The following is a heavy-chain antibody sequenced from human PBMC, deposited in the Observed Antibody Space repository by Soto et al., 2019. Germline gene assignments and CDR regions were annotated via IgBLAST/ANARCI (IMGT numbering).Heavy chain of an antibody. V-gene: IGHV6-1*01. J-gene: IGHJ1*01. Sequence: QSQTLSLTCAISGDSVSSNSASWNWIRQSPSRGLEWLGRTYYRSKWYNDYAESVRSRITINPDTSQNQFSLQLNSVTPEDTAMYYCARGGVGATVSLFQHWGQGSLVTVSS. CDR3: ARGGVGATVSLFQH. CDR2: TYYRSKWYN. D-gene: IGHD1-26*01. CDR1: GDSVSSNSAS.